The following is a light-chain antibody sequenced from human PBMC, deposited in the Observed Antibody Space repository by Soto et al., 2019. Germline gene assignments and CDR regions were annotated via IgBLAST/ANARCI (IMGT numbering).Light chain of an antibody. Sequence: DIQMTQSPSSLSASVGDTVTITCQASQDISSYLNWYQQKPGKAPKLLIYAASSLQSGVPSRFSGSGSGTDFTLTISSLQPEDFATYYCQQSYSTLITFGQGTRLEN. J-gene: IGKJ5*01. CDR3: QQSYSTLIT. V-gene: IGKV1-39*01. CDR1: QDISSY. CDR2: AAS.